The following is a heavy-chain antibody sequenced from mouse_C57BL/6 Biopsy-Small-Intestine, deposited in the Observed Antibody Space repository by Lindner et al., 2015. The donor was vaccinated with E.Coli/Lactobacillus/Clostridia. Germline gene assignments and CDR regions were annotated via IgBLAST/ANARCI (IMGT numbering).Heavy chain of an antibody. J-gene: IGHJ2*01. V-gene: IGHV3-1*01. Sequence: QLQESGPGMVKPSQSLSLTCTVTGYSITSGYDWHWIRHFPGNKLEWMGYISYSGSTNYNPSLKSRISITHDTSKNHFFLKLNSVTTEDTATYYCARGGLRRVYYFDYWGQGTTLTVSS. CDR2: ISYSGST. CDR3: ARGGLRRVYYFDY. D-gene: IGHD2-4*01. CDR1: GYSITSGYD.